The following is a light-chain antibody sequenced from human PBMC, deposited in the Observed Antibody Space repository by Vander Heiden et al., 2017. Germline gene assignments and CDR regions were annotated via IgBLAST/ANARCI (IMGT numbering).Light chain of an antibody. Sequence: QSVLTQPPSVSAAPGQKVMISCSGSSSNIVNNYVSWYQQLPGTAPKLLIYDNNKRPAGIPDRFSGSKSGTSATLGITGLQTGDEADYYCGTWDSSLSAVVFGGGTKLTVL. CDR3: GTWDSSLSAVV. J-gene: IGLJ2*01. CDR1: SSNIVNNY. V-gene: IGLV1-51*01. CDR2: DNN.